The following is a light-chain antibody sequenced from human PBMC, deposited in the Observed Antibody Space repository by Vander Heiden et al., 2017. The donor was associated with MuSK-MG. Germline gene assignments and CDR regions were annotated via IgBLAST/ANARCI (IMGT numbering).Light chain of an antibody. CDR3: QQSSDTPT. CDR2: AAS. CDR1: QSVGTF. Sequence: DIQMTQSPSSLSASVGDRVTIPCRADQSVGTFLNWYQQRPGTAPRLLIYAASILQSGVPSRFSGGGSGTHFTLTIDTLQSDDFATYFCQQSSDTPTFGGGTKVEIK. J-gene: IGKJ4*01. V-gene: IGKV1-39*01.